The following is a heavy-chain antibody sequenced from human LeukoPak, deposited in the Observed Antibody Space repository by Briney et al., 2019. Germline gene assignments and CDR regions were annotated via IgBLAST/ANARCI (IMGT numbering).Heavy chain of an antibody. J-gene: IGHJ4*02. V-gene: IGHV3-74*01. CDR3: ARDLAYYGSGKQNY. Sequence: GGSLRLSCAASGFTFSRYWMHWVRQAPGKGLVWVSHINPDGSSTRYADSVKGRFTISRDNSKNTLYLQMNSLRAEDTAVYYCARDLAYYGSGKQNYWGQGTLVTVSS. CDR1: GFTFSRYW. D-gene: IGHD3-10*01. CDR2: INPDGSST.